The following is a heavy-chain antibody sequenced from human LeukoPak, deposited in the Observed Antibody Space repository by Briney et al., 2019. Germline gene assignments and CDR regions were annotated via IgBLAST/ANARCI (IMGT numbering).Heavy chain of an antibody. J-gene: IGHJ4*02. CDR3: ARVGRWLQFIDY. V-gene: IGHV4-61*05. Sequence: SETLSLTCTVSGGSISSSSYYWGWIRQPPGKGLEWIGYIYYSGSTNYNPSLKSRVTISVDTSKNQFSLKLSSVTAADTAVYYCARVGRWLQFIDYWGQGTLVTVSS. CDR1: GGSISSSSYY. CDR2: IYYSGST. D-gene: IGHD5-24*01.